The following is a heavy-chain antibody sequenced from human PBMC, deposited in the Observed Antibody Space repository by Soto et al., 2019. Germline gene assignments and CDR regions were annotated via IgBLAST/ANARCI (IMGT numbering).Heavy chain of an antibody. Sequence: SETLSLTCTVSGGSITTGGSYWSWIRQHPGKGLEWIGNIYHSGNTYYSPSLKSRLTISVDTSKNHFSLMVDSVTAADTAIYYCATRITVFGLLIPPFDPWGQGTQVTVSS. CDR3: ATRITVFGLLIPPFDP. CDR1: GGSITTGGSY. V-gene: IGHV4-31*03. J-gene: IGHJ5*02. CDR2: IYHSGNT. D-gene: IGHD3-3*01.